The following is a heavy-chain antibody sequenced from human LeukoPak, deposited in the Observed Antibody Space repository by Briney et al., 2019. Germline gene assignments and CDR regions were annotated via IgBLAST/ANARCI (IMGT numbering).Heavy chain of an antibody. CDR3: AREVLLWFGELYYFDY. CDR1: GFTFSSYS. J-gene: IGHJ4*02. Sequence: GGSLRLSCAASGFTFSSYSMNWVRQAPGKGLEWVSSISSSSSYIYYADSVKGRFTISRDNAKNSLYLQMNSLRAEDTAVYYCAREVLLWFGELYYFDYWGQGNLVTVSS. CDR2: ISSSSSYI. D-gene: IGHD3-10*01. V-gene: IGHV3-21*01.